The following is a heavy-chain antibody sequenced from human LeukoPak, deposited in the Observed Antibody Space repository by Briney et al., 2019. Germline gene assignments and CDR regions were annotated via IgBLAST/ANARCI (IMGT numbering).Heavy chain of an antibody. CDR3: ARTSRRNQRLSYGMDV. Sequence: PSEPLTLTCAVYGGSFSGYDWSWIRQPPGKGLEWIGEINHSGSTNYNPSLKSRVTISVDTSTTQFSLKLSSVTAADTAVYYCARTSRRNQRLSYGMDVWGKGTTVTVSS. D-gene: IGHD2-2*01. J-gene: IGHJ6*04. CDR1: GGSFSGYD. V-gene: IGHV4-34*01. CDR2: INHSGST.